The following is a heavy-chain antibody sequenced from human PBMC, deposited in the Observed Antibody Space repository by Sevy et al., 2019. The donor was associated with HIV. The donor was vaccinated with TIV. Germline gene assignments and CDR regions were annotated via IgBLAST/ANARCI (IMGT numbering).Heavy chain of an antibody. CDR1: GFTFSDFA. CDR3: ASRGGDFWNGYNFDH. Sequence: GGSLRLSCAASGFTFSDFAMAWVRQAPGKGLEWVALILFDGRNKYYADSVMGRFTISRDNSKKTLFLEMNSLRHDDTAMHYCASRGGDFWNGYNFDHWGQGTLVTVSS. V-gene: IGHV3-30*03. CDR2: ILFDGRNK. D-gene: IGHD3-3*01. J-gene: IGHJ4*02.